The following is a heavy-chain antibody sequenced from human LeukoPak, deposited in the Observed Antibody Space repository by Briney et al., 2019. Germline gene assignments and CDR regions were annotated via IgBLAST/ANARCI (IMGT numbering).Heavy chain of an antibody. V-gene: IGHV3-33*01. J-gene: IGHJ4*02. CDR3: ARDSLPMAVTGPFDH. CDR2: IWYDGSSK. CDR1: GFTFSSYG. Sequence: GGSLRLSCAASGFTFSSYGMHWVRRAPGKGLEWVALIWYDGSSKHYADSVRGRFTISRDNSKNTLYLQMNSLRAEDTAVYYCARDSLPMAVTGPFDHWGQGALVTVSS. D-gene: IGHD6-19*01.